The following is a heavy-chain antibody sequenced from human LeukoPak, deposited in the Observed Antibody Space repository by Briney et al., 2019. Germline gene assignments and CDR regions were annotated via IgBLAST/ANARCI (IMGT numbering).Heavy chain of an antibody. CDR1: GGSIGSSSYY. CDR2: IYYSGST. CDR3: AHGREMDYYYYGMDV. V-gene: IGHV4-39*07. J-gene: IGHJ6*02. Sequence: SETLSLTCTVSGGSIGSSSYYWGWIRQPPGKGLEWIGSIYYSGSTYYNPSLKSRVTISVDTSKNQFSLKLSSVTAADTAVYYCAHGREMDYYYYGMDVWGQGTTVTVSS. D-gene: IGHD5-24*01.